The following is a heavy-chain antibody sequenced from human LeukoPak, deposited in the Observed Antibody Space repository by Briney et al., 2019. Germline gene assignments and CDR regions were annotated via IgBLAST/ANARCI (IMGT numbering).Heavy chain of an antibody. Sequence: ASVKVSCKASGYILTDYYMHWVRQAPGQGLEWMGWINPNSGDTNYAQKFQGRVTMTRDTSISTAYMELSRLRSDDTAFYYCARIRYCGGISCYYIDYWGQGTLVTVSA. CDR3: ARIRYCGGISCYYIDY. J-gene: IGHJ4*02. CDR1: GYILTDYY. D-gene: IGHD2-2*01. V-gene: IGHV1-2*02. CDR2: INPNSGDT.